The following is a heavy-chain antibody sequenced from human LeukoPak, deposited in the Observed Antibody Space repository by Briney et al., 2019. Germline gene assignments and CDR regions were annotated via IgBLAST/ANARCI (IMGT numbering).Heavy chain of an antibody. CDR1: GYTFTGYY. J-gene: IGHJ4*02. D-gene: IGHD6-13*01. V-gene: IGHV1-2*02. CDR3: AGRIAAAGKGYYFDY. Sequence: GASVKVSCKASGYTFTGYYMHWVRQAPGQGLEWMGWINPNSGGTNYAQKFQGRVTMTRDTSISTAYMELSRLRSDDTAVYYCAGRIAAAGKGYYFDYWGQGTLVTVFS. CDR2: INPNSGGT.